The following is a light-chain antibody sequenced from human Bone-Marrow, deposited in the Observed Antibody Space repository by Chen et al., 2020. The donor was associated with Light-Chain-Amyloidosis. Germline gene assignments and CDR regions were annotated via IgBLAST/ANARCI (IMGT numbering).Light chain of an antibody. CDR1: NIGSTS. CDR3: QVWDRSSDRPV. CDR2: DDS. J-gene: IGLJ3*02. Sequence: SYVLTQPSSVSVAPGQTATIACGGNNIGSTSVHWYQQTPGQAPLLGVYDDSDRPSGIHERLSGSNSGNTDTLTISRVEAGDEADYYCQVWDRSSDRPVFGGGTKLTVL. V-gene: IGLV3-21*02.